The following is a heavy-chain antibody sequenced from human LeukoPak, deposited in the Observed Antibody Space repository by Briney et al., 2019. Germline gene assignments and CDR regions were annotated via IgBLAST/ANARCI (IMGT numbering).Heavy chain of an antibody. CDR3: TRDPRHYYDSSGYQPS. V-gene: IGHV3-49*04. J-gene: IGHJ5*02. D-gene: IGHD3-22*01. CDR2: IRSKAYGGTT. CDR1: GFTFGDYA. Sequence: GGSLRLSCTASGFTFGDYAMSWVRQAPGKGLEWVGFIRSKAYGGTTEYAASVKGRFTISRDDSKSIAYLQTNSLKTEDTAVYYCTRDPRHYYDSSGYQPSWGQGTLVTVSS.